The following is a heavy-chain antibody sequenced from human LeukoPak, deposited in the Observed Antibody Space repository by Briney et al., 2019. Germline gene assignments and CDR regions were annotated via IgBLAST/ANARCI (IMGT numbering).Heavy chain of an antibody. J-gene: IGHJ3*02. CDR1: GFTVSSNY. CDR3: AGFPDYYDSSGYYAHDAFDI. V-gene: IGHV3-66*01. D-gene: IGHD3-22*01. CDR2: IYSGGST. Sequence: GGSLRLSCAASGFTVSSNYMSWVRQAPGKGLEWVSVIYSGGSTYYADSVKGRFTISRDNSKNTLYLQMNSLRAEDTAVYYCAGFPDYYDSSGYYAHDAFDIWGQGTMVTVSS.